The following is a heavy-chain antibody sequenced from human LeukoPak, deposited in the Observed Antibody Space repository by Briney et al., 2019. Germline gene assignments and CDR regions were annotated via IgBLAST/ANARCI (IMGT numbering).Heavy chain of an antibody. CDR2: IYYTGSGST. Sequence: SETLSLTCTVSGDTISPYYWSWIRQPPGKGLEWIGYIYYTGSGSTSNNPSLKSRVTISVDTSKNQFSLNLKSVTAADTAVYFCARHAVYAGSGWAFDYWGQGTLVTVSS. J-gene: IGHJ4*02. CDR1: GDTISPYY. D-gene: IGHD6-19*01. V-gene: IGHV4-59*08. CDR3: ARHAVYAGSGWAFDY.